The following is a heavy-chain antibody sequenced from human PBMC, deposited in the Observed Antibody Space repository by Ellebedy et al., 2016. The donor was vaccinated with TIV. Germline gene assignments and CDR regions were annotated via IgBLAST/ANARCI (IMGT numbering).Heavy chain of an antibody. Sequence: GESLKISCAASGFTFSNYAMHWVRQAPGKGLEWVAIISFDGSNKYYADSVKGRFTISRDNSKNSLYLQMNSLRAEDTAVYYCARDPHVLTYYDILTGYLSAYHDFWGQGTLVTVSS. V-gene: IGHV3-30*04. D-gene: IGHD3-9*01. CDR1: GFTFSNYA. CDR2: ISFDGSNK. CDR3: ARDPHVLTYYDILTGYLSAYHDF. J-gene: IGHJ4*02.